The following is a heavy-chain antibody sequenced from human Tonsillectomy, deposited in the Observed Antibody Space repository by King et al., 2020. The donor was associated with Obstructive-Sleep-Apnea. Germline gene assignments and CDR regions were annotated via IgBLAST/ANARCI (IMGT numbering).Heavy chain of an antibody. CDR1: GFTFSSYA. CDR3: ARPYNWNDQAPFDY. Sequence: QLVQSGGGVVQPGRSLRLSCAASGFTFSSYAMHWVRQAPGKGLEWVAVISYDGSNKYYADSVKGRFTISRDNSKKTLYLQMNSLRAEDTAVYYCARPYNWNDQAPFDYWGPGTLVTVSS. D-gene: IGHD1-20*01. CDR2: ISYDGSNK. V-gene: IGHV3-30*04. J-gene: IGHJ4*02.